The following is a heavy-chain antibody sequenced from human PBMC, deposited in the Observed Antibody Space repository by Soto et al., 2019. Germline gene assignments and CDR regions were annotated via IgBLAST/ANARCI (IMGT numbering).Heavy chain of an antibody. V-gene: IGHV1-8*01. CDR2: MNPDSGNT. CDR1: GYTFSSYD. CDR3: ARRARMGAQLWLPFDL. J-gene: IGHJ4*02. D-gene: IGHD5-18*01. Sequence: ASVKVSCKASGYTFSSYDINWVRQAPGQGLEWMGWMNPDSGNTGYAQKFQGRVTMTRDFFKSTAYMELSSLRSEDTAVYYCARRARMGAQLWLPFDLRAQRSPVTVSS.